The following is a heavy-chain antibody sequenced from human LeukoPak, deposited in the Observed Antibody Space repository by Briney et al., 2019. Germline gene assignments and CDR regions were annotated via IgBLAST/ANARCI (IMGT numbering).Heavy chain of an antibody. Sequence: EASVKVSCKASGYTFTGYYMHWVRQAPGQGLEWMGWINPNSGGTNYAQKFRGRVTMTRDTSISTAYMELSRLRSDDTAVYYCARETPSERGYFDYWGQGTLVTVSS. D-gene: IGHD3-16*01. J-gene: IGHJ4*02. CDR3: ARETPSERGYFDY. CDR2: INPNSGGT. CDR1: GYTFTGYY. V-gene: IGHV1-2*02.